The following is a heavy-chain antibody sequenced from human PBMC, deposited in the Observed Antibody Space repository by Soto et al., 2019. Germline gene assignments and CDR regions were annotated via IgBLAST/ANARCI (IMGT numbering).Heavy chain of an antibody. J-gene: IGHJ4*02. D-gene: IGHD2-21*01. CDR2: TSHGMSP. CDR1: GASISKGKW. CDR3: TRDGDYGYSLAY. V-gene: IGHV4-4*02. Sequence: QVQLQESGPGLVKPSETLTLTCAVSGASISKGKWWSWVRQPPGKGLEWIGETSHGMSPHYNPSLRTRFTIEVDKSKNQFSLTFSVTAADTAMYYCTRDGDYGYSLAYWGQGTLVTVSS.